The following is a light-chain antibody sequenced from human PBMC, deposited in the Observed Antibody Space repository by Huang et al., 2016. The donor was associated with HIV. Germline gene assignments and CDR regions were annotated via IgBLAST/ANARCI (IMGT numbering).Light chain of an antibody. CDR1: QNIGTW. CDR3: QQAHTLPFT. Sequence: DIQMTQSPSFVSASVGHRVTITCRASQNIGTWLGWYQKKPGKAPKLLISATSTLQSGVPSRFSGSGSGTEFSLTITSLQPDDFATYFCQQAHTLPFTFGPGTKV. J-gene: IGKJ3*01. V-gene: IGKV1-12*02. CDR2: ATS.